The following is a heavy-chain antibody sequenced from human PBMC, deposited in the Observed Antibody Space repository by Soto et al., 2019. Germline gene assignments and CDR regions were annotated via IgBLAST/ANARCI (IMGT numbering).Heavy chain of an antibody. V-gene: IGHV3-48*01. CDR3: PAGKAPVYGY. D-gene: IGHD2-8*01. J-gene: IGHJ4*02. CDR2: ISSTSDTI. CDR1: VIPFSTYK. Sequence: PAGSLRLSFLASVIPFSTYKMNWVRQAPGKGLEWVSYISSTSDTIYYADSVKGRFTISRDNAKNSLYLQMNSLRVEDTAVYYCPAGKAPVYGYLGQGTLVTVSS.